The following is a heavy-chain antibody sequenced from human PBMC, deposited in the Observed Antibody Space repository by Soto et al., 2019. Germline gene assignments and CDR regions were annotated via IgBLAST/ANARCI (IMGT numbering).Heavy chain of an antibody. Sequence: PSETLSLTCAVYGGSFSGYYWSWIRQPPGKGLEWIGEINHSGSTNYNPSLKSRVTISVDTSKNQFSLKLSSVTAADTAVYYCPIALYYYDSSGYYAPFDYWGQGTLVTVSS. CDR3: PIALYYYDSSGYYAPFDY. CDR2: INHSGST. J-gene: IGHJ4*02. CDR1: GGSFSGYY. V-gene: IGHV4-34*01. D-gene: IGHD3-22*01.